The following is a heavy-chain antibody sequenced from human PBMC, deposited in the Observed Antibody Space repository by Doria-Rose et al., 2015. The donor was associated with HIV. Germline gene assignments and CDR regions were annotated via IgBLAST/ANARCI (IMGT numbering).Heavy chain of an antibody. J-gene: IGHJ4*02. Sequence: QVQLQESGPGLVKPSETLSLTCSVSGGSISHYYWSWIRQPPGKGLEYIGDIFYTGSINYSPSLKSRVSISIDTSKNKFSLGLSSVTAADTAVYYCARVLSGTYDYWGQGTLVTVSS. CDR1: GGSISHYY. CDR2: IFYTGSI. D-gene: IGHD1-26*01. V-gene: IGHV4-59*01. CDR3: ARVLSGTYDY.